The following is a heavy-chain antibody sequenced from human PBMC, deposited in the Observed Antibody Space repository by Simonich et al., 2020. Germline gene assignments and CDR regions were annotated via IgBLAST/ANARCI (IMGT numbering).Heavy chain of an antibody. CDR1: GFTFSSYW. CDR2: KKQDGSEK. V-gene: IGHV3-7*01. J-gene: IGHJ4*02. CDR3: ARDREVYGSGSYYNY. D-gene: IGHD3-10*01. Sequence: EVQLVESGGGLVQPGGSLRLSCAASGFTFSSYWMSWVRQAPGKGLEWGAKKKQDGSEKYYVDSVKGRFTISRDNAKNSLYLQMNSLRAEDTAVYYCARDREVYGSGSYYNYWGQGTLVTVSS.